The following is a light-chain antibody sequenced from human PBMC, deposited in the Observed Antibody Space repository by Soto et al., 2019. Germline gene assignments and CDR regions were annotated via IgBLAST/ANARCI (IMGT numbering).Light chain of an antibody. CDR2: GAS. CDR1: QSVSSNY. CDR3: QQYGSSPLWT. Sequence: ESMLSQSPGTLSLSPGERATLSCRAIQSVSSNYLAWYQQKPGQAPRLLIYGASSRATGIPDRFSGSGSGTDFTLTISRLEPEDFAVYYCQQYGSSPLWTFGQGTKVDIK. V-gene: IGKV3-20*01. J-gene: IGKJ1*01.